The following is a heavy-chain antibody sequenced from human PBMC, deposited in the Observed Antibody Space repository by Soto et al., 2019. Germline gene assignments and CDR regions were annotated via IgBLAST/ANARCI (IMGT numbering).Heavy chain of an antibody. J-gene: IGHJ3*01. V-gene: IGHV1-69*12. CDR3: ARRHAFGGNSDAFTV. CDR2: ILPFFGTA. Sequence: QVQLVQSGAEVKKPGSSVKVSCKASGGSFRREAINWVRQAPGQGPEWMGGILPFFGTADYAQKFQGRVTXXADVSTTPVSMELTSLRFEDTAVYYCARRHAFGGNSDAFTVWGQGTMVIVSS. D-gene: IGHD2-15*01. CDR1: GGSFRREA.